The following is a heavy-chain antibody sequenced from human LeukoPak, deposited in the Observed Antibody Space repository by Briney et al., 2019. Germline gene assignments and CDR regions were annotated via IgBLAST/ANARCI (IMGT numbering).Heavy chain of an antibody. D-gene: IGHD5-24*01. CDR2: INPNSGGT. CDR3: ARDLMALFDP. CDR1: GYTITGYS. Sequence: ASLKGCCKASGYTITGYSMHWVGQAPGPGIEWMGWINPNSGGTNYAQKFQSRVTMTRDTSISTAYMELSRLRSDDTAVYYCARDLMALFDPWGQGTLVTVSS. V-gene: IGHV1-2*02. J-gene: IGHJ5*02.